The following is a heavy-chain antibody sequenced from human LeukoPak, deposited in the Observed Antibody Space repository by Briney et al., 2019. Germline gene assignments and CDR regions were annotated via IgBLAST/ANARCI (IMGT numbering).Heavy chain of an antibody. CDR1: GGSISTSNYY. Sequence: SETLSLTCTVSGGSISTSNYYWGWIRQPPGEGLEWIGNSGSTYYSPSLRSRVTISVDTSKNQFSLKLSSVTAADTAVYYCARDAHSESSPFDYWGQGTLVTVSS. CDR3: ARDAHSESSPFDY. CDR2: SGST. J-gene: IGHJ4*02. V-gene: IGHV4-39*07. D-gene: IGHD3-10*01.